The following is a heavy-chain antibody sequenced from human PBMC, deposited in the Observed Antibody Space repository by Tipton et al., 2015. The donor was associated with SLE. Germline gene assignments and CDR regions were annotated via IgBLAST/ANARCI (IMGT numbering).Heavy chain of an antibody. V-gene: IGHV3-23*01. D-gene: IGHD7-27*01. Sequence: SLRLSCAASGFTFSTYWMTWVRQAPGKGLEWVSGISNTGERTSYADSVKGRFTISRDSSKSTLFLQMNSLRAEDTAVYYCASLLTGDGRTDWGQGTLFIVSP. CDR3: ASLLTGDGRTD. J-gene: IGHJ4*02. CDR2: ISNTGERT. CDR1: GFTFSTYW.